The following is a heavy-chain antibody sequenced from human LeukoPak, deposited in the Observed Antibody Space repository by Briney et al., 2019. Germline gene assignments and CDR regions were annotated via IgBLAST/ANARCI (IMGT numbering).Heavy chain of an antibody. D-gene: IGHD3-10*01. CDR3: AGYGSGSF. Sequence: GGSLRLSCAASGFTFSSYSMNWVRQAPGKGLEWVSYISSSSSTIYYADSVKGRFTISRDNAKNSLYLQMNSLRAEDTAIYYCAGYGSGSFWGQGTLVSVSS. CDR1: GFTFSSYS. J-gene: IGHJ4*02. V-gene: IGHV3-48*04. CDR2: ISSSSSTI.